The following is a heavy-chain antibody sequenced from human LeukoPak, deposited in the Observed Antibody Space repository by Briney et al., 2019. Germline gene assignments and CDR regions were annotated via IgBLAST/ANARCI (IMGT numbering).Heavy chain of an antibody. CDR2: IYTSGST. Sequence: SETLSLTCTVSGGSISSGSYYWSWIRQPAGKGLEWIGRIYTSGSTNYNPSLKSRVTISVDTSKNQFSLKLSSVTAADTGVYYCARERYYYDSSGYFQHYYFDYWGQGTLVTVSS. J-gene: IGHJ4*02. CDR1: GGSISSGSYY. V-gene: IGHV4-61*02. D-gene: IGHD3-22*01. CDR3: ARERYYYDSSGYFQHYYFDY.